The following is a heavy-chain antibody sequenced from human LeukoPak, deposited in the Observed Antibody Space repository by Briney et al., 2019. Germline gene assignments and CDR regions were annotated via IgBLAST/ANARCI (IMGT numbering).Heavy chain of an antibody. CDR2: IDYTGST. Sequence: SETLSLTCSVSGGYLRNYYWSWIRQPPGKGLEWIGYIDYTGSTNYNPSLKSRVTISLDTSKSQFSLKLNSVTAADTAMYYCARQFAPMALYHFDYWGRGSLVTVSS. J-gene: IGHJ4*02. V-gene: IGHV4-59*01. D-gene: IGHD3-10*01. CDR3: ARQFAPMALYHFDY. CDR1: GGYLRNYY.